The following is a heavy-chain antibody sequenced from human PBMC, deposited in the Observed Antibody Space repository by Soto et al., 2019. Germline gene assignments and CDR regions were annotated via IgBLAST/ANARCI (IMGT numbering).Heavy chain of an antibody. V-gene: IGHV1-69*01. D-gene: IGHD2-2*02. CDR2: IIPIFGTA. J-gene: IGHJ6*02. CDR1: GGTFSSYA. Sequence: QVQLVQSGAEVKKPGSSVKVSCKASGGTFSSYAISWVRQAPGQGLEWMGGIIPIFGTANYAQKFQGRVTITADESTSTAYMELSSLRSEDTAVYYCARALGYCSSTSCYMSLYYYYGMDVWGQGTTVTVSS. CDR3: ARALGYCSSTSCYMSLYYYYGMDV.